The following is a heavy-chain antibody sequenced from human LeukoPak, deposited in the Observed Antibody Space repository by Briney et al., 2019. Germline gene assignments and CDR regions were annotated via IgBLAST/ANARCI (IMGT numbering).Heavy chain of an antibody. D-gene: IGHD3-16*01. CDR1: GCTFSSYA. CDR2: IIPIFGTA. V-gene: IGHV1-69*06. CDR3: ARDNDSRDPPHFDY. J-gene: IGHJ4*02. Sequence: PLASVKVSCKASGCTFSSYAISWVRQAPGQGLEWMGGIIPIFGTANYAQKFRGRVTITADKSTRTAYMELSSLRSEDTAVYYCARDNDSRDPPHFDYWGQGTLVTVSS.